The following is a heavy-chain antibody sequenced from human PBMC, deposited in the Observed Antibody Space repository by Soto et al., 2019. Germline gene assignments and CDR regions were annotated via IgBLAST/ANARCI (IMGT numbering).Heavy chain of an antibody. V-gene: IGHV1-69*13. D-gene: IGHD6-13*01. Sequence: SVKVSCKASGGTFSSYAISWVRQAPGQGLEWMGGIIPIFGTANYAQKFQGRVTITADESTSTAYMELSSLRSEDTAVYYCARWQQQLVLRWFDPWGQGTLVTVSS. CDR3: ARWQQQLVLRWFDP. CDR1: GGTFSSYA. CDR2: IIPIFGTA. J-gene: IGHJ5*02.